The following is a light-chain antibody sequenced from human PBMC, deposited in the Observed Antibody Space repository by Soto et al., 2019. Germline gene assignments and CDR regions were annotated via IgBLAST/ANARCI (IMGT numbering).Light chain of an antibody. J-gene: IGLJ1*01. Sequence: QSVLTQPASVSGSPGQSITISCTGTSSDVGSYDLVSRYQLHPGKAPNLIIYAATRRPSGVSNRFSGSKSGSTASLTISGLQAEDEADYYCCSYASSSPYFFGTGTKLTVL. CDR2: AAT. CDR3: CSYASSSPYF. CDR1: SSDVGSYDL. V-gene: IGLV2-23*01.